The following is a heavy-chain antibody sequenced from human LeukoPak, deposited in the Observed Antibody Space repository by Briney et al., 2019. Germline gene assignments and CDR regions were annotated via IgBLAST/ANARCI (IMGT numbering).Heavy chain of an antibody. CDR3: TRDSALLGVAFDL. Sequence: GGSLRLSCAASGFTFSSYAMSWVRQAPGKGLEYVAGISSNGDNTDFADSAKGRFTISRDNSKSTLFLQMNSLRAEDTAVYFCTRDSALLGVAFDLWGQGTVVTVSS. J-gene: IGHJ3*01. CDR1: GFTFSSYA. V-gene: IGHV3-64D*06. CDR2: ISSNGDNT. D-gene: IGHD2-15*01.